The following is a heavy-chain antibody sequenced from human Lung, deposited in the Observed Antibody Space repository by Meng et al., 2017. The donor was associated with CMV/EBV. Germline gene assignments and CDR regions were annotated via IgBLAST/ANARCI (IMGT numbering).Heavy chain of an antibody. CDR1: GFTFSSYW. J-gene: IGHJ1*01. Sequence: GESLKISCAASGFTFSSYWMHWVRQAPGKGLEWVSRIDSDGSSTNYAESVKGRFTISRDNAKNTLFLQMISLRAEDTAVYYCTRDGDYYDATLHWGQGSLVXVSS. CDR2: IDSDGSST. D-gene: IGHD3-16*01. V-gene: IGHV3-74*01. CDR3: TRDGDYYDATLH.